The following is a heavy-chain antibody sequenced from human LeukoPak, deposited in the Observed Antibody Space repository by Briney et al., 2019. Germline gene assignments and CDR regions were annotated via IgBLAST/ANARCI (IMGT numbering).Heavy chain of an antibody. CDR3: ATSPRPVAALVHYWFDP. J-gene: IGHJ5*02. V-gene: IGHV1-24*01. D-gene: IGHD2-15*01. CDR1: GYTLTELS. Sequence: ASVKVSCKVSGYTLTELSMHWVRQAPGKGVEWMGGFDPEDGETIYAQKFQGRVTMTEDTSTDTAYMELSSLRSEGTAVYYCATSPRPVAALVHYWFDPWGQGTLVTVSS. CDR2: FDPEDGET.